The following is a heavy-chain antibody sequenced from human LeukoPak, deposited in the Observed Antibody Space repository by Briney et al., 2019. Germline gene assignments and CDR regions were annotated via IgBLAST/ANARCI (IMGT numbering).Heavy chain of an antibody. D-gene: IGHD2-21*02. V-gene: IGHV3-21*01. J-gene: IGHJ4*01. CDR2: LAGSSGYI. Sequence: PGGSLRLSCAASGFTFRSYTMNWVRQAPGKGLEWVSSLAGSSGYISYADSVKGRFTISRDNAKKSLYLQMTSLTAEDTAVYYCARDRGAYCGGDCYLGFDYWGRGTLVTVSS. CDR1: GFTFRSYT. CDR3: ARDRGAYCGGDCYLGFDY.